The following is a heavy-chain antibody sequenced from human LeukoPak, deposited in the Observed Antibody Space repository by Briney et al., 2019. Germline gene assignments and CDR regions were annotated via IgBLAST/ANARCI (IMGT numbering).Heavy chain of an antibody. CDR2: INWNGGST. V-gene: IGHV3-20*04. CDR1: GFTFDDYG. D-gene: IGHD3-22*01. J-gene: IGHJ4*02. Sequence: GGSLRLSCAASGFTFDDYGMSWVRQAPGKGLEWVSGINWNGGSTGYADSVKGRFTISRDNAKNSLYLQMNSLRAEDTALYYCAKGTTYYDSSGYPDYWGQGTLVTVSS. CDR3: AKGTTYYDSSGYPDY.